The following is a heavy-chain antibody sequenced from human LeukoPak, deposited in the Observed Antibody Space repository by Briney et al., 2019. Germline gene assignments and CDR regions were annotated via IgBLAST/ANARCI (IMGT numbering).Heavy chain of an antibody. J-gene: IGHJ4*02. Sequence: GASVKVSCKASGGTFSSYAISWVRQAPGQGLEWMGRIIPIFGTANYAQKFQGRVTITADKSTSTAYMELSSLRSEDTAVYYCAVSLRGWYGGFDYWGQGTLFTVSS. D-gene: IGHD6-19*01. CDR3: AVSLRGWYGGFDY. CDR1: GGTFSSYA. CDR2: IIPIFGTA. V-gene: IGHV1-69*06.